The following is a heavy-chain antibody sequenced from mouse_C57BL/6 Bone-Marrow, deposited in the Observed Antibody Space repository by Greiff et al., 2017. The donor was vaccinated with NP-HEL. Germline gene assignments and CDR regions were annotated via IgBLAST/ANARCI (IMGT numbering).Heavy chain of an antibody. D-gene: IGHD1-1*01. V-gene: IGHV1-64*01. J-gene: IGHJ3*01. Sequence: VQLQQSGAELVKPGASVKLSCKASGYTFTSYWMHWVKQRPGQGLEWIGMIHPNSGSTNYNEKFKSKATLTVDKSSSTAYMQLSSLTSEDSAVYYWEKKIIYYYGSGYAYWGKGTLVTVSA. CDR2: IHPNSGST. CDR3: EKKIIYYYGSGYAY. CDR1: GYTFTSYW.